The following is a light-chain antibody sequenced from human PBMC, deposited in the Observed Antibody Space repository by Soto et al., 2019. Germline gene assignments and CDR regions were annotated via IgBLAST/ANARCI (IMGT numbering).Light chain of an antibody. CDR2: DAS. CDR3: QQYTTYWT. CDR1: QSISSW. V-gene: IGKV1-5*01. Sequence: DIPMTQSPSTLSASVGARVTITCRASQSISSWLAWYQQKPVKAPKLLIYDASSLESGVPSRFSGSGSGTEFTLTISSLQPDDFATYYCQQYTTYWTFGQGTKVDIK. J-gene: IGKJ1*01.